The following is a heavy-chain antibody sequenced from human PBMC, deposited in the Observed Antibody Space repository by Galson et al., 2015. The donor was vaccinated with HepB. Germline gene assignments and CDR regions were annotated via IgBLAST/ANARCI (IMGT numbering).Heavy chain of an antibody. D-gene: IGHD2-2*01. J-gene: IGHJ4*02. CDR2: INHSGST. V-gene: IGHV4-34*01. CDR3: ARIPDCSSTSCYVHLDY. CDR1: GGSFSGYY. Sequence: SETLSLTCAVYGGSFSGYYWSWIRQPPGKGLEWIGEINHSGSTNYNPSLKSRVTISVDTSKNQFSLKLSSVTAADTAVYYCARIPDCSSTSCYVHLDYWGQGTLVTVSS.